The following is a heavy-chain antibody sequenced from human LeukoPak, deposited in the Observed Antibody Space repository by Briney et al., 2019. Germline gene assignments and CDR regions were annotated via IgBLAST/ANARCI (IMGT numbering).Heavy chain of an antibody. J-gene: IGHJ4*02. Sequence: PGGSLRLSCAASGFTFTTFGIHWVRQAPGEGLEWVAAISPDGKIEYYTDSVKGRFTVSRDNSKNMIYLQMNSLRGEDSAVYFCAKINNDDDYWGQGALVTVSS. CDR2: ISPDGKIE. CDR1: GFTFTTFG. CDR3: AKINNDDDY. D-gene: IGHD1/OR15-1a*01. V-gene: IGHV3-30*18.